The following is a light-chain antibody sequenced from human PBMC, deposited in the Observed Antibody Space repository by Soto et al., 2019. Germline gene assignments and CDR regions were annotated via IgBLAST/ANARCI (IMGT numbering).Light chain of an antibody. V-gene: IGKV1-39*01. Sequence: IQMTQSPSSLSASVGDRVTITCRVSQRITTYLNWYQQKPGEAPKLLISTSGTLQRGVPSRFSGSGSGTDFTLTITALRPEDFATYFCQQTYSTPYTFGQGTKLEIK. J-gene: IGKJ2*01. CDR3: QQTYSTPYT. CDR2: TSG. CDR1: QRITTY.